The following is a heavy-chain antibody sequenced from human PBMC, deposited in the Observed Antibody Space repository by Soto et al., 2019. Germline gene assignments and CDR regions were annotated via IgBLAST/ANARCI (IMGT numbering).Heavy chain of an antibody. V-gene: IGHV4-59*08. D-gene: IGHD3-22*01. CDR1: GGSISSYH. J-gene: IGHJ4*02. CDR2: TSNSAPT. CDR3: ARQYYDSSGYRCYFDY. Sequence: PSETLSLTCTVSGGSISSYHWSWIRQSPGKGLEWIGYTSNSAPTIYNPSLKSRVTISVDTSKNQFSLKLSSVTAADTAVYYCARQYYDSSGYRCYFDYWGQGTLVTVSS.